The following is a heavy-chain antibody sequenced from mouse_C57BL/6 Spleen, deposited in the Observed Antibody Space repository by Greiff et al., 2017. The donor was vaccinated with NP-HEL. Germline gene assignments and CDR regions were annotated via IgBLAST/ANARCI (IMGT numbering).Heavy chain of an antibody. CDR3: ARGTYYYGSPPYAMDY. V-gene: IGHV1-55*01. CDR2: IYPGSGST. D-gene: IGHD1-1*01. CDR1: GYTFTSYW. Sequence: VQLQQPGAELVKPGASVKMSCKASGYTFTSYWITWVKQRPGQGLEWIGDIYPGSGSTNYNEKFTSKATLTVDTSSSTAYMQLSSLTSEDSAVYYCARGTYYYGSPPYAMDYWGQGTSVTVSS. J-gene: IGHJ4*01.